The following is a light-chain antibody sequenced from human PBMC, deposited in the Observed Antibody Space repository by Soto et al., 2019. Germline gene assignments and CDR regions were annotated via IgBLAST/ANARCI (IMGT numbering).Light chain of an antibody. J-gene: IGLJ2*01. CDR2: DVS. CDR3: SSYTPSSTHVV. V-gene: IGLV2-14*01. CDR1: SSDVGSDNY. Sequence: QSALTQPASVSASPGPSITISCTGTSSDVGSDNYVSWYQQYPGKAPKLMIYDVSNRPSGGSYRFSGSTSCNTASLTISWSQEEDEDDYYCSSYTPSSTHVVFGGGTKLTVL.